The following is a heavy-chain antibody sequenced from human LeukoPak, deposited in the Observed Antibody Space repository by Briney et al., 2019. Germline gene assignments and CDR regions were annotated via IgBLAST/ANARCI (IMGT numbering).Heavy chain of an antibody. CDR2: ITSSGTTI. CDR1: GFTFSSFG. CDR3: ARAYSSVVSCDY. V-gene: IGHV3-48*04. J-gene: IGHJ4*02. D-gene: IGHD6-19*01. Sequence: GGSLRLSCAASGFTFSSFGMNWVRQAPGKGLEWVSYITSSGTTIHYADSVKGRFTISRDNAKNSLYLQMNSLRAEDTAVYYCARAYSSVVSCDYWGQGTLVTVSS.